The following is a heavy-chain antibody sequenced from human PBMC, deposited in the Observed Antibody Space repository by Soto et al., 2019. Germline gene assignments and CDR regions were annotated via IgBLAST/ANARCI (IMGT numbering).Heavy chain of an antibody. CDR3: AKQVTPHSSGWPDAFEI. J-gene: IGHJ3*02. Sequence: QVQLVESGGGVVQPGRSLRLSCAVSGFTFSSYGMHWVRQAPGKGLEWVAVISYDGSNKYYADSVKGRFTISRDNSKNTLHLQMNSLRSEDTAVYYCAKQVTPHSSGWPDAFEIWGQGTMVSVSS. CDR2: ISYDGSNK. CDR1: GFTFSSYG. V-gene: IGHV3-30*18. D-gene: IGHD6-19*01.